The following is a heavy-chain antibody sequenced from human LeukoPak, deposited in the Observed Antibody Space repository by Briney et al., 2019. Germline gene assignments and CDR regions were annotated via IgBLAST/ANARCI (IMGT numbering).Heavy chain of an antibody. CDR1: GYTFTSYY. V-gene: IGHV1-46*01. D-gene: IGHD3-10*01. CDR2: INPSGGST. CDR3: ASQRTNYYGSGSSSYGY. Sequence: ASVKVSCKASGYTFTSYYMHWVRQAPGQGLEWMGIINPSGGSTSYAQKFQGRVTMTRDTSTSTVYMELSSLRSEDTAVYYCASQRTNYYGSGSSSYGYWGQGTLVTVSS. J-gene: IGHJ4*02.